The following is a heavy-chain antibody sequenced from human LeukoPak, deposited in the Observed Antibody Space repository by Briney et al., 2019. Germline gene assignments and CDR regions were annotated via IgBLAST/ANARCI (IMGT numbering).Heavy chain of an antibody. Sequence: SETLSLTCTVSGVSISSYYWSWIRQPPGKGLEWMGYIHYGGNTDYNPSLKSRVTISVDTSKNQFSLNLSSVTAADTAVYYCARVPMIRYYFDYWGQGTLVTVSS. CDR1: GVSISSYY. V-gene: IGHV4-59*01. D-gene: IGHD3-22*01. CDR2: IHYGGNT. J-gene: IGHJ4*02. CDR3: ARVPMIRYYFDY.